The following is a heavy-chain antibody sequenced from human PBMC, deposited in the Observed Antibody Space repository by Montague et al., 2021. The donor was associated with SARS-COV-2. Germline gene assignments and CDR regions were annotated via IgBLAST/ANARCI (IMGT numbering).Heavy chain of an antibody. V-gene: IGHV3-21*01. J-gene: IGHJ4*02. CDR1: GFTFSNYS. Sequence: SLRLSCAASGFTFSNYSMNWVRQAPGKGLEWVSSISSSSSYIYYADSVKGRFTISRDNAKNSLYLQMNSLRAEDTAVYYCARDITMVRGVIYFDYWGQGTLVTVSS. CDR3: ARDITMVRGVIYFDY. CDR2: ISSSSSYI. D-gene: IGHD3-10*01.